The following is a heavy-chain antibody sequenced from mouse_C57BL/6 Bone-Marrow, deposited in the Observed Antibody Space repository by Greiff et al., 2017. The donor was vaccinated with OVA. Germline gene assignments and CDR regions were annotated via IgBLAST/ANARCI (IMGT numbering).Heavy chain of an antibody. CDR3: ARTIWFDYAMDY. Sequence: QVQLQQSGAELARPGASVKMSCKASGYTFTSYTMHWVKQRPGQGLEWIGYINPSSGYTKYNQKFKDKATLTADKSSSTAYMQLSSLTSEDSAVYYGARTIWFDYAMDYWGQGTSVTVSS. CDR2: INPSSGYT. CDR1: GYTFTSYT. V-gene: IGHV1-4*01. J-gene: IGHJ4*01. D-gene: IGHD2-2*01.